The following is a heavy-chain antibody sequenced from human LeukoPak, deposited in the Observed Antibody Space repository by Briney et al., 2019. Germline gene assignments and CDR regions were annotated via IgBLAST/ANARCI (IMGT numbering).Heavy chain of an antibody. D-gene: IGHD1-26*01. Sequence: GSLKLSCAASGFTFSDSAIHWVRQASGKGLEWVGRIRSKPQSYATAYDESLKGRFTISRDDSKNTAYLQMSSLKIEDTAVYYCTRVGPSTVVDYWGQGTQVTVSS. J-gene: IGHJ4*02. CDR1: GFTFSDSA. V-gene: IGHV3-73*01. CDR2: IRSKPQSYAT. CDR3: TRVGPSTVVDY.